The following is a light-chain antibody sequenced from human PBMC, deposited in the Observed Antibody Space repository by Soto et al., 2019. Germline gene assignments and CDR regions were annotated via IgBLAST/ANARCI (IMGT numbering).Light chain of an antibody. Sequence: EIVLTQSPATLSLSPGERATLSCGASQSVAHFLAWYQLKPGLAPRLLIYDTSIRATGIPDRFSGSGSGTDFTLTISRLEHEDFAVYYCQQLGSSSALTFGGGTKVEIK. CDR3: QQLGSSSALT. V-gene: IGKV3D-20*01. CDR1: QSVAHF. J-gene: IGKJ4*01. CDR2: DTS.